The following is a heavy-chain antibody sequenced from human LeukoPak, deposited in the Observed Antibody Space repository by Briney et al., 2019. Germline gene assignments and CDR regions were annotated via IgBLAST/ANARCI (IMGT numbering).Heavy chain of an antibody. CDR1: GGSISSSSYY. J-gene: IGHJ4*02. V-gene: IGHV4-39*01. D-gene: IGHD3-10*01. Sequence: SETLSLTCTVSGGSISSSSYYWGWIRQPPGKGLEWIGSIYYSGSTYYNPSLKSRVTISVDTSKNQFSLKLSSVTAADTAVYYCVRHSSFRGSAYFDYWGQGTLVTVSS. CDR3: VRHSSFRGSAYFDY. CDR2: IYYSGST.